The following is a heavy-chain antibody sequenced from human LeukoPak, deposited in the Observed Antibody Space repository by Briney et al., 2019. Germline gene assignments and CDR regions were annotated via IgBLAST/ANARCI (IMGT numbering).Heavy chain of an antibody. CDR2: ISSSSSYI. CDR1: VFTFSSYS. V-gene: IGHV3-21*01. D-gene: IGHD1-1*01. Sequence: PGGSLRLSCAASVFTFSSYSMNWVCQAPGKGLEWVSSISSSSSYIYYADSVKGRFTISRDNAKNSLYLQMNSLRAEDTAVYYCARKTGTGGFDPWGQGTLVTVSS. CDR3: ARKTGTGGFDP. J-gene: IGHJ5*02.